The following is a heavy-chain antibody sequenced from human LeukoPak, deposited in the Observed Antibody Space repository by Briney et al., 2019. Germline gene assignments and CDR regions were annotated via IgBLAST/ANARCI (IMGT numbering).Heavy chain of an antibody. CDR1: GVTVSSNE. CDR2: ISYDGSNK. J-gene: IGHJ3*02. V-gene: IGHV3-30*03. Sequence: GGSLRLSCAASGVTVSSNEVSWVRQAPGKGLEWVAVISYDGSNKYYADSVKGRFTISRDNSKNTLYLQMNSLRAEDTAVYYCARDLGYCSGGSCYYSRAFDIWGQGTMVTVSS. CDR3: ARDLGYCSGGSCYYSRAFDI. D-gene: IGHD2-15*01.